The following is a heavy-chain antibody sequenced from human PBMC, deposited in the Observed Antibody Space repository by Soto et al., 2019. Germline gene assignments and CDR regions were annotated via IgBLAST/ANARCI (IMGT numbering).Heavy chain of an antibody. CDR1: GFTFSSYG. CDR3: AKDIYSGYTQFYYYYGMDV. D-gene: IGHD5-12*01. CDR2: ISYDGSNK. Sequence: PGGSLRLSCAASGFTFSSYGMHWVRQAPGKGLEWVAVISYDGSNKYYADSVKGRFTISRDNSKNTLYLQMNSLRAEDTAVYYCAKDIYSGYTQFYYYYGMDVWGQGTTVTVSS. V-gene: IGHV3-30*18. J-gene: IGHJ6*02.